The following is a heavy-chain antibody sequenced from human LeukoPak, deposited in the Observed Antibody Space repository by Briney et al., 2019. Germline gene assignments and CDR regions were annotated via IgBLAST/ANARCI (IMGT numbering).Heavy chain of an antibody. Sequence: GGSLRLSCAASGFTFSSCGMHWVRQAPGKGLEWVAFIRYDGSNKYYADSVKGRFTISRDNSKNTLYLQMNSLRAEDTAVYYCAKLTYYYDSSGYTDFDYWGQGTLVTVSS. D-gene: IGHD3-22*01. V-gene: IGHV3-30*02. CDR1: GFTFSSCG. J-gene: IGHJ4*02. CDR2: IRYDGSNK. CDR3: AKLTYYYDSSGYTDFDY.